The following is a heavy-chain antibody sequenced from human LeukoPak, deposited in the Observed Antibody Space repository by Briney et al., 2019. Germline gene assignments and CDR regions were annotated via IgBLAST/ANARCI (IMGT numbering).Heavy chain of an antibody. CDR1: GFTFSSYA. CDR3: AITFRIDCSSTSCYYYGMDV. V-gene: IGHV3-30*14. Sequence: GGSLRLSCAASGFTFSSYAMHWVGQAPGKGLEWGAVISYDGSHEYYAESVKGGFTISRDNSQNPLYFPINSLSPEDTALYYCAITFRIDCSSTSCYYYGMDVWGKGTTVTVSS. CDR2: ISYDGSHE. D-gene: IGHD2-2*01. J-gene: IGHJ6*04.